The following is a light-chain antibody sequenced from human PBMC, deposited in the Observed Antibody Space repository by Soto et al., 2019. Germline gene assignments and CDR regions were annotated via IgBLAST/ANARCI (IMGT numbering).Light chain of an antibody. V-gene: IGKV3-11*01. CDR2: DAS. CDR3: QQRSNWPT. J-gene: IGKJ5*01. CDR1: QNVNNF. Sequence: VFFTQSPATLSLSPVERAAFACMASQNVNNFLAWYQQKPGQAPRLLIYDASNRATGIPARFSGSGSGTDFTLTISSLESEDFAIYYCQQRSNWPTFGQGTRLEIK.